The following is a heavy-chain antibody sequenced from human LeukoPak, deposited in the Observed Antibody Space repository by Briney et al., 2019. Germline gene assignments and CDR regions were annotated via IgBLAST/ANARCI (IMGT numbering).Heavy chain of an antibody. V-gene: IGHV3-23*01. CDR2: ISGSGGST. CDR3: AKGLWMLMGYFDY. Sequence: GGSLRLSCAASGFTFSSYAMSWVRQAPGKGLEWVSAISGSGGSTYYADSVKGRFTISRDNSKNTLYLQMNSLRAEDTAEYYCAKGLWMLMGYFDYWGQGTLVTVSS. CDR1: GFTFSSYA. D-gene: IGHD2-2*03. J-gene: IGHJ4*02.